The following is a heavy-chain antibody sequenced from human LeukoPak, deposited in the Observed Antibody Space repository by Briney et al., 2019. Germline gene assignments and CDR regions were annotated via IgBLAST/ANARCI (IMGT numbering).Heavy chain of an antibody. CDR3: ARGDLRYFDWSYYFDY. D-gene: IGHD3-9*01. CDR2: INHSGST. Sequence: SSETLSLTCAVYGGSFSGYYWSWIRQPPGKGLEWIGEINHSGSTNYNPSLKSRVTISVDTSKNQFSLKLSSVTAAHTAVYYCARGDLRYFDWSYYFDYWGQGTLVTVSS. J-gene: IGHJ4*02. V-gene: IGHV4-34*01. CDR1: GGSFSGYY.